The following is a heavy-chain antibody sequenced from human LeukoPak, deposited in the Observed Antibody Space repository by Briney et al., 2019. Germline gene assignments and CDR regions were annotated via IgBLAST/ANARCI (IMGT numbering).Heavy chain of an antibody. CDR3: ARTSAGDLDY. Sequence: HPGGSLRLSCAASGFTFSTYGMYWVRQAPGKGLDWVAVIWYDGSNKYYADSVKGRFTISRDNSKNTLYLQMNSLRAEDTAVYYCARTSAGDLDYWGQGTLVTVSS. CDR1: GFTFSTYG. CDR2: IWYDGSNK. J-gene: IGHJ4*02. V-gene: IGHV3-33*01. D-gene: IGHD6-13*01.